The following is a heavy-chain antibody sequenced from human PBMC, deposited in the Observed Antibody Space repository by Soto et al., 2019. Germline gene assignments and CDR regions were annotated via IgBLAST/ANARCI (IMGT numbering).Heavy chain of an antibody. CDR1: GGSINNYY. D-gene: IGHD3-22*01. J-gene: IGHJ6*02. Sequence: QVQLQESGPGLVKPSETLSLTCTDSGGSINNYYWSWIRQPPGKGLEWIGYIYYSGSTKYNPSLRSRVTRAVDTSKNQFSLKLSSVTAADTAVNYCARSWPDYYDRSGKFCDYYGMDVWGQGTAVTVSS. CDR3: ARSWPDYYDRSGKFCDYYGMDV. V-gene: IGHV4-59*01. CDR2: IYYSGST.